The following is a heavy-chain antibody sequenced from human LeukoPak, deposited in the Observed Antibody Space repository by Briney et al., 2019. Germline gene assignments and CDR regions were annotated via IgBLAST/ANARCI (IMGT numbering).Heavy chain of an antibody. V-gene: IGHV1-18*01. CDR1: GYTFTSYG. CDR3: ASEPYYYDSSGRGNWFDP. Sequence: GASVKVSCKASGYTFTSYGISWVRQAPGQGLEWMGWISAYNGNTNYAQKLQGRVTMTTDTSTSTAYMELRSLRSDDTAVYYCASEPYYYDSSGRGNWFDPWGQGTLVTVSS. CDR2: ISAYNGNT. D-gene: IGHD3-22*01. J-gene: IGHJ5*02.